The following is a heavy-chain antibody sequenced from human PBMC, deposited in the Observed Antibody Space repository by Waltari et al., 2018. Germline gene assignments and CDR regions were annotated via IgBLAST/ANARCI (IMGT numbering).Heavy chain of an antibody. V-gene: IGHV4-59*01. CDR2: IYYSGST. Sequence: QVQLQESGPGLVKPSETLSLTCPVSGGSISSYYWRWIRQPPGKGLEWIGYIYYSGSTNYNPSLKSRVTISVDTSKNQFSLKLSSVTAADTAVYYCARDNIAVAGKWYFDLWGRGTLVTVSS. D-gene: IGHD6-19*01. J-gene: IGHJ2*01. CDR3: ARDNIAVAGKWYFDL. CDR1: GGSISSYY.